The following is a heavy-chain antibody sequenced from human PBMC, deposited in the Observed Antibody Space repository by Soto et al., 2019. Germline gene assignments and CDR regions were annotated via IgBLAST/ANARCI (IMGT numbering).Heavy chain of an antibody. CDR2: ISGSGDRT. D-gene: IGHD3-22*01. CDR1: GITISNYP. CDR3: GKDDGGYPSTAPH. V-gene: IGHV3-23*01. J-gene: IGHJ4*02. Sequence: EVQLLESGGGVVQPGGSLRLSCAASGITISNYPMRWVRQAPGKGLDWVSGISGSGDRTYYADSAKGRFTISKDISRNSLSLQLDSLGVEDTAVYCCGKDDGGYPSTAPHWGQGTLVTVSS.